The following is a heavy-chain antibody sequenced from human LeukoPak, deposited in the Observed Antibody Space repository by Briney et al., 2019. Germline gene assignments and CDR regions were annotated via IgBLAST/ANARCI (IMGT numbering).Heavy chain of an antibody. V-gene: IGHV4-39*02. CDR2: IYYSGST. J-gene: IGHJ3*02. Sequence: SETLSLTCTVSGGSISSSSYYWGWIRQPPGKGLEWIGSIYYSGSTYSNPSLKSRVTISVDTSKNQFSLKLSSVTAADTAVYYCARDSWYYYDSSGYYYSAFDIWGQGTTVTVSS. CDR3: ARDSWYYYDSSGYYYSAFDI. D-gene: IGHD3-22*01. CDR1: GGSISSSSYY.